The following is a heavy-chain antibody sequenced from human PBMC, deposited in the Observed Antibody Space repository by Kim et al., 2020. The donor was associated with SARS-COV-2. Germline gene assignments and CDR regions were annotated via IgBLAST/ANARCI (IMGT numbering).Heavy chain of an antibody. Sequence: GGSLRLSCAASGFTFSSYEMNWVRQAPGKGLEWVAYISSSGSTIYYADSVKGRFTISRDNAKNSLYLQMNSLRAEDTAVYYCARDSGYYYDSSGYYPTYYYYGMDVWGQGTTVTVSS. V-gene: IGHV3-48*03. CDR2: ISSSGSTI. D-gene: IGHD3-22*01. J-gene: IGHJ6*02. CDR1: GFTFSSYE. CDR3: ARDSGYYYDSSGYYPTYYYYGMDV.